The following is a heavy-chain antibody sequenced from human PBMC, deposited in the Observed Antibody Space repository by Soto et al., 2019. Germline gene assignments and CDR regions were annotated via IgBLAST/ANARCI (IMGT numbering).Heavy chain of an antibody. CDR1: GFTFSSYA. J-gene: IGHJ4*02. V-gene: IGHV3-30-3*01. CDR3: ARGDCSGGSCYSDGAFDY. Sequence: QVQLVESGGGVVQPGRSLRLSCAASGFTFSSYATHWVRQAPGKGLEGVAVISYDGSNKYYADSVKGRFTISRDNSKNTLYLQMNSLRAEDTAVYYCARGDCSGGSCYSDGAFDYWGQGTLVTVSS. CDR2: ISYDGSNK. D-gene: IGHD2-15*01.